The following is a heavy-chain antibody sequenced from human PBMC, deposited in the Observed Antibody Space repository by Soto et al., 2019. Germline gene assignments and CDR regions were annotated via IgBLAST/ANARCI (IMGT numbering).Heavy chain of an antibody. D-gene: IGHD6-6*01. J-gene: IGHJ4*02. V-gene: IGHV4-61*08. CDR3: ARGRLAARPGRWSRVADY. CDR1: GGSISSGGYS. CDR2: IYYSGST. Sequence: SETLSLTCAVSGGSISSGGYSWSWIRQPPGKGLEWIGYIYYSGSTNYNTSLKSRVTISVDTSKNHFSLKLSSVTAADTALYYCARGRLAARPGRWSRVADYWGQGTLVTVSS.